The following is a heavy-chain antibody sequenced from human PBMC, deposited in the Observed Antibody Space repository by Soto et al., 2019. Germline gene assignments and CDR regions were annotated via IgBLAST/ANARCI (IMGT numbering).Heavy chain of an antibody. Sequence: QVQLVESGGVVVQPGRSLRLSCIASGFTFSSYGMHWVRQAPGKGLEWVAVMWSDGGNKYYADSVKGRFTISRDNSKNTLYLQMNSLRAEDPAVYYCARDPPVDSSGYYSLDSWGQGTLVTVSS. V-gene: IGHV3-33*01. CDR2: MWSDGGNK. D-gene: IGHD3-22*01. CDR1: GFTFSSYG. J-gene: IGHJ4*02. CDR3: ARDPPVDSSGYYSLDS.